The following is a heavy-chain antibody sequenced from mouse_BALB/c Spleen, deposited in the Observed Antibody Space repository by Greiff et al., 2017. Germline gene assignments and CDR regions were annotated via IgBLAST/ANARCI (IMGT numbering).Heavy chain of an antibody. CDR3: ARSYDYLDY. CDR2: ISSGSSTI. D-gene: IGHD2-3*01. Sequence: EVQVVESGGGLVQPGGSRKLSCAASGFTFSSFGMHWVRQAPEKGLEWVAYISSGSSTIYYADTVKGRFTISRDNPKNTLFLQMTSLRSEDTAMYYCARSYDYLDYWGQGTTLTVSS. J-gene: IGHJ2*01. V-gene: IGHV5-17*02. CDR1: GFTFSSFG.